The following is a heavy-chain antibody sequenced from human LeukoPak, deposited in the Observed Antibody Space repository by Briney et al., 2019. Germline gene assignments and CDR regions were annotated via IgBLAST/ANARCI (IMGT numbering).Heavy chain of an antibody. J-gene: IGHJ5*02. D-gene: IGHD2-21*01. CDR2: ISSSSSTI. V-gene: IGHV3-48*01. Sequence: PGGSLRLSCAASGFTFSSYSMNWVRQAPGKGLEWVSYISSSSSTIYYADSVKGRFTISRDNSKNTLYLQMNSLRAEDTAVYYCAKEPSILWREFDPWGQGTLVTVSS. CDR1: GFTFSSYS. CDR3: AKEPSILWREFDP.